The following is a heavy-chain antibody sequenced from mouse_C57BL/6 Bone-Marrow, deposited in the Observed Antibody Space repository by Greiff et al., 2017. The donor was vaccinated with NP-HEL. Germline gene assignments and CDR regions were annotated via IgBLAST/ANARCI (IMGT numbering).Heavy chain of an antibody. V-gene: IGHV3-6*01. Sequence: ESGPGLVKPSQSLSLTCSVTGYSITSGYYWNWIRQFPGNKLEWMGYISYDGSNNYNPSLKNRISITRDTSKNQFFLKLNSVTTEDTATYYCAREDGYYAWFAYWGQGTPVTVSA. CDR3: AREDGYYAWFAY. J-gene: IGHJ3*01. CDR2: ISYDGSN. CDR1: GYSITSGYY. D-gene: IGHD2-3*01.